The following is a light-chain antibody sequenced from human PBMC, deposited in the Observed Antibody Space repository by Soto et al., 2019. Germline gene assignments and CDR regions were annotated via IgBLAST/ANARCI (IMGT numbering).Light chain of an antibody. Sequence: DIQMTQSPSTLSASVGDRVTITCRASQSITPWLAWYQQKPGKAPHLLIYKTSSLESGVPSRFSGGGSGTEFTLTISSLQPDDFATYYCQQYKSYWTFGQGTKVDIK. J-gene: IGKJ1*01. CDR3: QQYKSYWT. CDR1: QSITPW. CDR2: KTS. V-gene: IGKV1-5*03.